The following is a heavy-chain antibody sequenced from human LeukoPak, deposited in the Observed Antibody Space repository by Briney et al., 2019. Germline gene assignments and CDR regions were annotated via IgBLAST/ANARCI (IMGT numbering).Heavy chain of an antibody. Sequence: ASVKVSCKASGYMFNIYGISWVRQAPEQGLEWMGWISAFNGNTNYARNFEDRVTLNTDTSTSTAYMELTSLSSDDTAVYYCARSPPSTGYDRFDTWGQGTLVTVSS. CDR3: ARSPPSTGYDRFDT. CDR1: GYMFNIYG. D-gene: IGHD5-12*01. J-gene: IGHJ4*02. V-gene: IGHV1-18*01. CDR2: ISAFNGNT.